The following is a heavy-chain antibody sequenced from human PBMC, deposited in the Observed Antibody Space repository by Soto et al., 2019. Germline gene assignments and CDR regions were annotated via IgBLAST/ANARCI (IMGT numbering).Heavy chain of an antibody. CDR1: GYTFSNYG. V-gene: IGHV1-18*01. Sequence: ASVKVSCKTSGYTFSNYGITWVRQAPAQPLRCLGWISPYSDGTNCAQKFQGRDSMTTHTPTTTAYMELRSVRSDDTAVYYCARVVPGAEAWFGPWGQGTLVTVSS. D-gene: IGHD2-2*01. J-gene: IGHJ5*02. CDR2: ISPYSDGT. CDR3: ARVVPGAEAWFGP.